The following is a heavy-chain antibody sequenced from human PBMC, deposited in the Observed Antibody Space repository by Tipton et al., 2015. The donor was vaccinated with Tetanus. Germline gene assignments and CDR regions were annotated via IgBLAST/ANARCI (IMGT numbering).Heavy chain of an antibody. CDR2: LSHDGVTT. J-gene: IGHJ4*02. Sequence: SLRLSCAASGFTFSSYPMNWVRQAPGKGLEWVAVLSHDGVTTLYADSVKGRFAISRDTSTDTLHLQMSGLRIQDTSVYYCARASGGGRYFEDWGQGTLVTVSS. CDR1: GFTFSSYP. D-gene: IGHD2-15*01. V-gene: IGHV3-30*03. CDR3: ARASGGGRYFED.